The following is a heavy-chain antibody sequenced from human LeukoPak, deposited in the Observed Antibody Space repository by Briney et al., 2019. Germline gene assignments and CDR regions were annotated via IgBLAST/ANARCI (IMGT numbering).Heavy chain of an antibody. V-gene: IGHV4-39*07. CDR1: GVSISSGSYY. CDR2: FHYNGST. Sequence: PSETPSLTCTVSGVSISSGSYYWGWIRQPPGKGLEYIGSFHYNGSTNYNPSLKSRVTISVDTSKNQFSLKLSSVTAADTAVYYCARGWGEYYYDSSGYYPWWGQGTLVTVSS. J-gene: IGHJ4*02. D-gene: IGHD3-22*01. CDR3: ARGWGEYYYDSSGYYPW.